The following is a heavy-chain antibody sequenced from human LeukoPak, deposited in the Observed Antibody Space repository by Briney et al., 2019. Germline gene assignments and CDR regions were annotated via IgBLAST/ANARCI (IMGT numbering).Heavy chain of an antibody. J-gene: IGHJ4*02. D-gene: IGHD6-19*01. CDR3: ARDTSYSSVWYYFDY. Sequence: SVKVSCKASGGTFSSYAISWVRQAPGQGLEWMGRIIPILGIANYAQKFQGRVTITADKSTSTAYMELSSLRSEDTAVYYCARDTSYSSVWYYFDYWGQGTLVTVSS. CDR2: IIPILGIA. V-gene: IGHV1-69*04. CDR1: GGTFSSYA.